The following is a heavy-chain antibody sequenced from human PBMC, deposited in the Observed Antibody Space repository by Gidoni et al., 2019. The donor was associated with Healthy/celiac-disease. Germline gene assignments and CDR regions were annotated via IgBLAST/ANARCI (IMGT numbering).Heavy chain of an antibody. CDR1: GGSFSGYY. Sequence: QVQLQQWGAGLLKPSETLSLTCAVYGGSFSGYYWSWIRQPPGKGLEWIGEINHSGSTNYHPSLKSRVTLTVDTSKNQFSLKLSSLTAADTAVYFCARGQANYDFWRCYTRSYYYYGMDVWGQGTTVTVSS. CDR3: ARGQANYDFWRCYTRSYYYYGMDV. CDR2: INHSGST. J-gene: IGHJ6*02. D-gene: IGHD3-3*01. V-gene: IGHV4-34*01.